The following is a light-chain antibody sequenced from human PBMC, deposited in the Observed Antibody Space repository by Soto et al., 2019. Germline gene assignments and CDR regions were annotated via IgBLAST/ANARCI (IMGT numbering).Light chain of an antibody. CDR2: GAF. V-gene: IGKV3-15*01. Sequence: EIVLTQSPATLSVSPGERATLSCRTSQIIGTNLAWYQQKPGQAPRLLIYGAFIRAPGFPVRFRGTGSGSEFTLTISSLQSEDGALYYCQQYDKWPYTFGHGTNLEIK. CDR1: QIIGTN. CDR3: QQYDKWPYT. J-gene: IGKJ2*01.